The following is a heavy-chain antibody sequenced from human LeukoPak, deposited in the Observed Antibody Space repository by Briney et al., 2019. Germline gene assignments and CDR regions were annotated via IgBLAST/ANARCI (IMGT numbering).Heavy chain of an antibody. CDR1: GGSISGSNYY. V-gene: IGHV4-39*07. CDR2: IFYSGST. CDR3: VRDRDY. Sequence: NPSETLSLTCTVSGGSISGSNYYWTWIRQPPGKGLEWIASIFYSGSTYYSPSLKSRVTISVDTSKNQFSLKLTSLTAADTAVYYCVRDRDYWGQGTLVTVSS. J-gene: IGHJ4*02.